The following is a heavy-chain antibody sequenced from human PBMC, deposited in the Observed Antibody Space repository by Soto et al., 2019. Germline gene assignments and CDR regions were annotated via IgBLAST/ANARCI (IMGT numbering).Heavy chain of an antibody. CDR2: IIPIFGTA. CDR1: GGTFSSYA. D-gene: IGHD3-22*01. CDR3: ASSDRSGFGFDY. J-gene: IGHJ4*02. V-gene: IGHV1-69*13. Sequence: SVKVSCKASGGTFSSYAISWVRQAPGQGLEWMGGIIPIFGTANYAQKFQGRVTITADESTSTAYMELSSLRSEDTALYYCASSDRSGFGFDYWGQGTLVTVSS.